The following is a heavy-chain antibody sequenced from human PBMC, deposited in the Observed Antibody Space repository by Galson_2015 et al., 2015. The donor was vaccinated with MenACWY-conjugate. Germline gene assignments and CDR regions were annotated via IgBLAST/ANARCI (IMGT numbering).Heavy chain of an antibody. CDR1: GFVFSDYC. V-gene: IGHV3-74*03. J-gene: IGHJ6*02. Sequence: LRLSCAASGFVFSDYCMHWVRQAPGKGLECVSRICAGGISIMYGDSVRGRFTISRDDAENTLYLQMDGLRADDTAVYFCVRGSIGWRGMDIWGQGTTATVSS. D-gene: IGHD2-15*01. CDR2: ICAGGISI. CDR3: VRGSIGWRGMDI.